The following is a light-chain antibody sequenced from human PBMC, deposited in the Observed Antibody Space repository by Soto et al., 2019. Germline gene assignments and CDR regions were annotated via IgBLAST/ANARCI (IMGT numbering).Light chain of an antibody. J-gene: IGKJ4*01. CDR3: QQSYSTPLT. CDR2: TAS. Sequence: DNPMAQSPSSLSASVGDRVTITCPASQSISSYLNWYQQSPGKAPKLLIYTASSLQSGVPSRFSGSGSGTDFTLTISSLQPEDFATYYCQQSYSTPLTFGGGTKVDI. CDR1: QSISSY. V-gene: IGKV1-39*01.